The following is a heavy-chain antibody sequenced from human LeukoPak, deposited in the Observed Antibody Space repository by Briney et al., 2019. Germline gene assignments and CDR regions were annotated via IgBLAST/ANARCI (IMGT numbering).Heavy chain of an antibody. V-gene: IGHV3-48*03. D-gene: IGHD4-17*01. Sequence: PGGSLRLSCAVAGLTFSGYEMDWVRQAPGKGLQWVSFISSIVTTIYYADSVKGRFTISRDNAKNSLFLQMNSLRADDTAIYYCARTTHYGDQRHYWGQGTLVTVSS. CDR2: ISSIVTTI. CDR1: GLTFSGYE. J-gene: IGHJ4*02. CDR3: ARTTHYGDQRHY.